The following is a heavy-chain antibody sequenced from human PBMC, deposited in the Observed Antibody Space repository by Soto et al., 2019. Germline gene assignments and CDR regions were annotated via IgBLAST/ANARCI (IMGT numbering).Heavy chain of an antibody. D-gene: IGHD3-9*01. CDR1: IGSVTRSSYY. V-gene: IGHV4-61*01. CDR3: AGDHDIFDSPPRSPNYYYGMDV. J-gene: IGHJ6*02. Sequence: QVQLQESGPGRVKPSETLSVTCTVSIGSVTRSSYYWSWIRQPPGKAPEWIGHIYYRGSTNYNPSLKSRVTISVDTSKNQFSLRLRSVTAADTAVYYCAGDHDIFDSPPRSPNYYYGMDVWGRGTTVIVSS. CDR2: IYYRGST.